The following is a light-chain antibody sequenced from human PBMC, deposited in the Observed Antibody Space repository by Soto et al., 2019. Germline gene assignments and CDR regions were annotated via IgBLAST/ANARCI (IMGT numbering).Light chain of an antibody. CDR2: DNS. V-gene: IGLV1-51*01. J-gene: IGLJ2*01. CDR3: GTWDSSLSVVL. CDR1: YTNIGSNF. Sequence: QSVLTQPPSVSAAAGQKVTISCSGSYTNIGSNFVSWYQLFPGSAPRLLIYDNSQRPSGIPDRFSGSKSGSSATLGITGLQTGDEADYYCGTWDSSLSVVLFGGGTKVTVL.